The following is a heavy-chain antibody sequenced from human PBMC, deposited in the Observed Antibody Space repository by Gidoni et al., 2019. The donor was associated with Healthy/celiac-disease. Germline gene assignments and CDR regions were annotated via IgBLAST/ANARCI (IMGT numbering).Heavy chain of an antibody. Sequence: EVQLVESGGGLIQPGGSLRLSCAASGFTVSSNYMSWVRQAPGKGLEWVSVIYSSGSTYCADSVKGRFTISRDNSKNTLYLQMNSLRAEDTAVYYCARVDYYDSGLPMDVWGQGTTVTVSS. J-gene: IGHJ6*02. D-gene: IGHD3-22*01. CDR1: GFTVSSNY. CDR2: IYSSGST. V-gene: IGHV3-53*01. CDR3: ARVDYYDSGLPMDV.